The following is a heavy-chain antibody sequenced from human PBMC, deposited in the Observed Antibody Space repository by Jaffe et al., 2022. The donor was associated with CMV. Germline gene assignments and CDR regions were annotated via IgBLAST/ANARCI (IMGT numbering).Heavy chain of an antibody. D-gene: IGHD2-15*01. CDR3: ARGSSSHYTRRYFDY. V-gene: IGHV2-70*01. CDR2: IDWDDDK. J-gene: IGHJ4*02. Sequence: QVTLRESGPALVKPTQTLTLTCTFSGFSLSTSGMCVSWIRQPPGKALEWLALIDWDDDKYYSTSLKTRLTISKDTSKNQVVLTMTNMDPVDTATYYCARGSSSHYTRRYFDYWGQGTLVTVSS. CDR1: GFSLSTSGMC.